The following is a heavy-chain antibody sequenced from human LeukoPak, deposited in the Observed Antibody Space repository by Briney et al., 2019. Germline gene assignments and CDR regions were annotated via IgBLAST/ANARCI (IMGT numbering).Heavy chain of an antibody. D-gene: IGHD1-26*01. CDR1: GYTFTSFG. Sequence: ASVKVSCKASGYTFTSFGIIWVRQAPGQGLEWMGWISAYNGNTNYAQNLQGRVTMTTDTSKSTAYMELRSLRSDDTAVYYCARDRSGSYYDWFDPWGQGTLVTVSS. J-gene: IGHJ5*02. CDR2: ISAYNGNT. CDR3: ARDRSGSYYDWFDP. V-gene: IGHV1-18*01.